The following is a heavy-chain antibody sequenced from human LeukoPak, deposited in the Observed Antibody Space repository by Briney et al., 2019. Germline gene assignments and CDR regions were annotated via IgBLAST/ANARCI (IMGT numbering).Heavy chain of an antibody. V-gene: IGHV4-39*01. CDR2: IYYSGNI. CDR3: ARLYSGTRPPDC. D-gene: IGHD2-15*01. CDR1: GSSIRSITYY. Sequence: SKTLSITSTVFGSSIRSITYYLSWIRQPPGKGLERIGSIYYSGNIYSNPSLKSRVTISVDTSKNQLSPKLSSVTAADTAVYYCARLYSGTRPPDCWGQGTVVTDSS. J-gene: IGHJ4*02.